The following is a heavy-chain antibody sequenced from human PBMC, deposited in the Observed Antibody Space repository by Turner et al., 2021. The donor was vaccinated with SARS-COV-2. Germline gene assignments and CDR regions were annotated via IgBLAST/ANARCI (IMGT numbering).Heavy chain of an antibody. D-gene: IGHD6-13*01. Sequence: EVQLVESGGGLVQPGGSLRLSCAASRFTFSSYWMHWVRQAPGKGVVWVSRINSDGSSTSYADSVKGRFTISRDNAKNTLYLQMNSLRAEDTAVYYCARVGIAAAGPTFYYYYYGMDVWGQGTTVTVSS. V-gene: IGHV3-74*01. CDR1: RFTFSSYW. J-gene: IGHJ6*02. CDR3: ARVGIAAAGPTFYYYYYGMDV. CDR2: INSDGSST.